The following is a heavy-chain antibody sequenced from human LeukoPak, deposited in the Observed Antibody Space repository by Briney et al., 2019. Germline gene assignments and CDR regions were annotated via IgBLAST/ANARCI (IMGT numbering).Heavy chain of an antibody. D-gene: IGHD3-16*02. V-gene: IGHV3-23*01. J-gene: IGHJ4*02. Sequence: PGGSLRLSCAASGFTFSSYAMSWVRQAPGKGLEWVSAISGSGGSTYYADSVKGQFTVSRDNSKNTLYLQMNSLRAEDTAVYYCARLRLGELSSYSDYWGQGTLVTVSS. CDR1: GFTFSSYA. CDR2: ISGSGGST. CDR3: ARLRLGELSSYSDY.